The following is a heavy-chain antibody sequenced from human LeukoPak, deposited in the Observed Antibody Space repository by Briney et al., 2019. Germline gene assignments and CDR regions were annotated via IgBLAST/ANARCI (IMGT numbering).Heavy chain of an antibody. Sequence: GGSLRLSCAASGFTVSSNYMSWVRQAPGKGLEWVSVIYSGGSTYYADSVKGRFTISRDNSKNTLYLQMNSLRAEDTAVYYCASLRGDYVGNDFDYWGQGTLVTVSS. CDR1: GFTVSSNY. D-gene: IGHD4-23*01. J-gene: IGHJ4*02. CDR2: IYSGGST. CDR3: ASLRGDYVGNDFDY. V-gene: IGHV3-66*02.